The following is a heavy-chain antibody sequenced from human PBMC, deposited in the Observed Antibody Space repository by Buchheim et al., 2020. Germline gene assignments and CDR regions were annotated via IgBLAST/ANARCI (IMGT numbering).Heavy chain of an antibody. D-gene: IGHD5-12*01. J-gene: IGHJ6*02. CDR2: ISGSTNTL. CDR3: AKGGTIKANYYYGMDV. Sequence: EVQLVESGGGLVQPGGSLRLSCAASGFTFSSYSMYWVRQAPGKGPEWVSYISGSTNTLYYADSVKGRFTISRDNSKNTLYLQMNSLRAEDTAVYYCAKGGTIKANYYYGMDVWGQGTT. CDR1: GFTFSSYS. V-gene: IGHV3-48*01.